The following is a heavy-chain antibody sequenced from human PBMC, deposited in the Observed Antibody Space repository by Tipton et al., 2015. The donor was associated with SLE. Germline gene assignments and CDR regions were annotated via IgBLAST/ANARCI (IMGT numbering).Heavy chain of an antibody. D-gene: IGHD6-13*01. CDR3: ARNLAAGTGWYFVP. Sequence: TLSLTCAVYGGSFSGYYWSWFRQPPGKGLEWIGEINQSGSATYNPSLKSRFTVSPDTSKTQFSLQLKSVTAADTAVYYCARNLAAGTGWYFVPWGRGTRVTVSS. CDR1: GGSFSGYY. V-gene: IGHV4-34*01. CDR2: INQSGSA. J-gene: IGHJ2*01.